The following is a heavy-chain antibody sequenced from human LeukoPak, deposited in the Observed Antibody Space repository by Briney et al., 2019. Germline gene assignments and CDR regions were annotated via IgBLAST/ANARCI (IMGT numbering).Heavy chain of an antibody. CDR1: GFTFNAYA. CDR3: AKIWVIPAEAAGRRSDY. V-gene: IGHV3-23*01. J-gene: IGHJ4*02. D-gene: IGHD6-13*01. Sequence: PGGSPRLSCAASGFTFNAYAMNWVRQAPGKGLEWVSTISGHGVNTFYADSVRGRFTISRDNSRNTLYLQMNSLRAEDTAVYYCAKIWVIPAEAAGRRSDYWGQGTLVTVSS. CDR2: ISGHGVNT.